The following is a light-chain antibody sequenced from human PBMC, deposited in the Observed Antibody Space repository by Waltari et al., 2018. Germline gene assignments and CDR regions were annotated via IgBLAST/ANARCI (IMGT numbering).Light chain of an antibody. CDR1: GSGGS. CDR3: SSDAVSNNFYD. Sequence: QSALTQPPSASGSPGQSVTISCTGTGSGGSVSWYQQLPGKAPKRLIYEVSKRPSGVPDRVSGSKSGNTAALTVSGLQAEDEGDYYCSSDAVSNNFYDFGSGTKVTVL. J-gene: IGLJ1*01. CDR2: EVS. V-gene: IGLV2-8*01.